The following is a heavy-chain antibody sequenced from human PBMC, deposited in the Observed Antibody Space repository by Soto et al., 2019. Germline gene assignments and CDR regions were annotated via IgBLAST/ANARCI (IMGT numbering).Heavy chain of an antibody. Sequence: EVQLLESGGGLVQPGGSLRLSCAASGFTFSSYAMSWVRQAPGKGLEWVSAISGSGGSTYYADSVKGRFTISRDNSENTLYLQMNSLRAEDTAVYYCAKGYDFWSGYYYFDYWGQGTLVTVSS. CDR1: GFTFSSYA. CDR2: ISGSGGST. J-gene: IGHJ4*02. V-gene: IGHV3-23*01. D-gene: IGHD3-3*01. CDR3: AKGYDFWSGYYYFDY.